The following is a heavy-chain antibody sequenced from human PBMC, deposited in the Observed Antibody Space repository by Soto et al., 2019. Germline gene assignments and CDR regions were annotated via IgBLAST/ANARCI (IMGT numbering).Heavy chain of an antibody. V-gene: IGHV1-18*01. D-gene: IGHD4-4*01. Sequence: GASVTVSCKASGYTFSSYAISWVRQAPGYGLEWMGWISPYNGNTNYAQNLQGRVTMTTDTSTTTAYMELPSLRSDDTAVYYCARGTTVTTTPIYYYMDVWGIGTTVTVSS. CDR1: GYTFSSYA. CDR2: ISPYNGNT. J-gene: IGHJ6*03. CDR3: ARGTTVTTTPIYYYMDV.